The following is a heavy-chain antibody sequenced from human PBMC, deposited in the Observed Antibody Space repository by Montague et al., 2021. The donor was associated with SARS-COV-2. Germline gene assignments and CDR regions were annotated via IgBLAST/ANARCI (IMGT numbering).Heavy chain of an antibody. J-gene: IGHJ6*01. V-gene: IGHV4-59*08. CDR3: ARTTYCDLASIYYNVTDV. Sequence: SETLSLTCTVSGGTINTYYWRRTRYPKGTGLERTGLIYYSGSTEYSPSPKSRVTMSIDTSKNQFSMRLNSVTAADTALYFCARTTYCDLASIYYNVTDVWGKLTTISV. CDR2: IYYSGST. CDR1: GGTINTYY. D-gene: IGHD2-21*01.